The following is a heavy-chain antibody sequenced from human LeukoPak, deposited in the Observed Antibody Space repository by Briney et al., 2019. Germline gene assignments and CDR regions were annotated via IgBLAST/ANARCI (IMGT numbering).Heavy chain of an antibody. J-gene: IGHJ4*02. CDR2: IYYTGST. CDR3: ARDRGDGYDYFWDY. D-gene: IGHD5-12*01. CDR1: GGSISTYN. Sequence: SETLSLTSSVSGGSISTYNWSWIRQPPGKGLEWIGYIYYTGSTNYNPSLKSRVTISVDTSKNQFSLKLSSVTAADTAVYYCARDRGDGYDYFWDYWGQGTLVTVSS. V-gene: IGHV4-59*01.